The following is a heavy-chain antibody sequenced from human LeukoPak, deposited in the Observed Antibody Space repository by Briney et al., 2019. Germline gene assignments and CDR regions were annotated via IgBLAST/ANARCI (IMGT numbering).Heavy chain of an antibody. V-gene: IGHV3-11*01. CDR2: ISSSGSTI. Sequence: GGSLRLSCAASGFTFSDYYMNWIRQAPGKGLEWVSYISSSGSTIFYANSVKGRFTISRDNAKNSLYLQMNSLTAEYTAVYYCAKAGAAAGTYYMDVWSKGTTVTISS. CDR3: AKAGAAAGTYYMDV. D-gene: IGHD6-13*01. J-gene: IGHJ6*03. CDR1: GFTFSDYY.